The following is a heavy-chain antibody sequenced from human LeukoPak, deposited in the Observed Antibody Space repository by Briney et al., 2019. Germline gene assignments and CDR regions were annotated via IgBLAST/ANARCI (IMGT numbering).Heavy chain of an antibody. V-gene: IGHV3-33*06. J-gene: IGHJ6*03. Sequence: GGSLRLSCAASGFTFSSYGMHRVRQAPGKGLEWVAVIWYDGSNKYYADSVKGRFTISRDNSKNTLYLQMNSLRAEDTAVYYCAKDGEWFGELLTTYYYYMDVWGKGTTVTVSS. CDR3: AKDGEWFGELLTTYYYYMDV. CDR2: IWYDGSNK. D-gene: IGHD3-10*01. CDR1: GFTFSSYG.